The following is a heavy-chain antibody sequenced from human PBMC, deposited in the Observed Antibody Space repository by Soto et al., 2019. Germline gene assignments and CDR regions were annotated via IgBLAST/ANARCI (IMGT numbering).Heavy chain of an antibody. V-gene: IGHV1-18*01. Sequence: QVQLVQSGAEVKKPGASVKVSCKASGYTFTSYGISWVRQAPGQWLEWMGWISAYNGNTYHAQKLQGRVTMTTDTSTRTAYMELRSLRSANPAEYYCARDLGGWEDYGSPGTRYTVAS. CDR2: ISAYNGNT. CDR3: ARDLGGWEDY. J-gene: IGHJ4*02. CDR1: GYTFTSYG. D-gene: IGHD6-19*01.